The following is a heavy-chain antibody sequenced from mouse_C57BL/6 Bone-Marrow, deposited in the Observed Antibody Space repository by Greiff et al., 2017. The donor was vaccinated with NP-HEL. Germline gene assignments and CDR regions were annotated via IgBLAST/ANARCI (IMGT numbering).Heavy chain of an antibody. CDR1: GYTFTDYE. D-gene: IGHD1-1*01. V-gene: IGHV1-15*01. J-gene: IGHJ2*01. Sequence: QVQLQQSGAELVRPGASVTLSCKASGYTFTDYEMHWVKQTPVHGLEWIGAIDPETGGTAYNQKFKGKAILTADKSSRTAYMELRSLTSEDSAVYYCTRPHYYGSSYFDYWGQGTTLTVSS. CDR3: TRPHYYGSSYFDY. CDR2: IDPETGGT.